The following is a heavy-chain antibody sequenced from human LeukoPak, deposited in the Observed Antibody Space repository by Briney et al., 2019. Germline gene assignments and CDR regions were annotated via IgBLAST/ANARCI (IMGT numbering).Heavy chain of an antibody. J-gene: IGHJ5*02. CDR1: SGSISSGSCY. CDR3: ASGYSYSS. Sequence: SETLSLTCTVSSGSISSGSCYWAWIRQPPGKGLEWIGSACYSGSAYYNPSLKSRVTMSVDTSKNQFSLKLSSVTAADTAVYFCASGYSYSSWGQGTLVTVSS. D-gene: IGHD5-12*01. CDR2: ACYSGSA. V-gene: IGHV4-39*01.